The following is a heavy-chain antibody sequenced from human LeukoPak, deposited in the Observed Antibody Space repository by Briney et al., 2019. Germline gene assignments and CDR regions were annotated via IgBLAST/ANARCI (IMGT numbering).Heavy chain of an antibody. CDR3: ARVPWPSGHCDY. CDR1: GFSLSTSRMG. D-gene: IGHD6-19*01. CDR2: IYWDDDR. Sequence: SGPTLVNPTETLTLTCTVSGFSLSTSRMGVGWIRQPPGKALEWLALIYWDDDRRYSPSLRSRLTITKDTSKNQVVLTMTNMDPVDTATYYCARVPWPSGHCDYWGQGTLVTVSS. J-gene: IGHJ4*02. V-gene: IGHV2-5*02.